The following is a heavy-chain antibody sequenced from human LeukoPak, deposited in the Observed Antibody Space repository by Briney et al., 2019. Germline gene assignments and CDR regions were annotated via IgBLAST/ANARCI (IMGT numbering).Heavy chain of an antibody. D-gene: IGHD3-10*01. CDR2: IISSISYI. V-gene: IGHV3-21*01. J-gene: IGHJ3*02. CDR1: GFTFSSDS. CDR3: ARAGIWFGELLAFDI. Sequence: PGGSLRLSCAASGFTFSSDSMTWVRQAPGKWLEWVSSIISSISYIYYADSVKGRFTISRDNAKNSLYLQMNSLRAEDTAVYYCARAGIWFGELLAFDIWGQGTMVTVSS.